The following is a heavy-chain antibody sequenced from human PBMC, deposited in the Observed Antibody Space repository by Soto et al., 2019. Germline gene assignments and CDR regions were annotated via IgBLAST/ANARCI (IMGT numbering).Heavy chain of an antibody. CDR2: ISGSGGST. Sequence: GGSLRLSCAASGFTFSSYAMSWVRQAPGKGLKWVSAISGSGGSTYYADSVKGRFTISRDNSKNTLYLQMNSLRAEDTAVYYCAKGEDYDVDLFDYWSQGTLVTVSS. J-gene: IGHJ4*02. CDR3: AKGEDYDVDLFDY. D-gene: IGHD4-17*01. CDR1: GFTFSSYA. V-gene: IGHV3-23*01.